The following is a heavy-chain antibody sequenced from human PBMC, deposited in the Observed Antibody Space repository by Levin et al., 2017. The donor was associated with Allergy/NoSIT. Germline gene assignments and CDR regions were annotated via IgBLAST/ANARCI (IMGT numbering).Heavy chain of an antibody. CDR2: ISGAGSA. J-gene: IGHJ4*02. V-gene: IGHV3-53*01. CDR3: ARRGEGDRSFDY. CDR1: GFTVSSNY. D-gene: IGHD3-10*01. Sequence: GGSLRLSCAASGFTVSSNYMSWVRQAPGKGLEWVSLISGAGSAYYADSVKGRFTISRDNSMNTLYLQMNSLRAEDTAVYYCARRGEGDRSFDYWGQGTLVTVSS.